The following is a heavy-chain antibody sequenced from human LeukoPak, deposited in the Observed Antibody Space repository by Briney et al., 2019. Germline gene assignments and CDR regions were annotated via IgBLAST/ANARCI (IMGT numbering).Heavy chain of an antibody. CDR1: GYTFTGYY. D-gene: IGHD3-10*01. CDR3: ARDLTMVRGVTTDY. J-gene: IGHJ4*02. CDR2: INPNSGGT. V-gene: IGHV1-2*02. Sequence: ASVKVCCKASGYTFTGYYMHWVRQAPGQGLERMGWINPNSGGTNYEQKFQGRVTMTRDTSISTAYMELSRLRSDDTAVYYCARDLTMVRGVTTDYWGQGTPVTVSS.